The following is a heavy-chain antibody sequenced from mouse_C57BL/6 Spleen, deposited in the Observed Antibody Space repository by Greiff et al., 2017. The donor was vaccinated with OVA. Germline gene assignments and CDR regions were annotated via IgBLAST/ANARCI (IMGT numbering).Heavy chain of an antibody. CDR3: ARHKGLRGYAMDY. Sequence: VQLQESGPGLVAPSQSLSITCTVSGFSLTSYGVHWVRQPPGKGLEWLVVIWSDGSTTYNSALKSRLSISKDNSKSQVFLKMNSLQTDDTAMYYCARHKGLRGYAMDYWGQGTSVTVSS. CDR1: GFSLTSYG. V-gene: IGHV2-6-1*01. J-gene: IGHJ4*01. D-gene: IGHD2-4*01. CDR2: IWSDGST.